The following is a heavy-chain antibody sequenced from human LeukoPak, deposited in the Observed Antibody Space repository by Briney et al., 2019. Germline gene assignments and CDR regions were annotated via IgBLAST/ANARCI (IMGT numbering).Heavy chain of an antibody. CDR1: GYTLTGYY. V-gene: IGHV1-2*02. D-gene: IGHD3-3*01. CDR2: INPNSGGT. Sequence: SVNVSCKASGYTLTGYYMHWVRQAPGPALEWMRWINPNSGGTNYAQKFQGRVTMTRDTSISTAYMELSRLRPDDAAVYYCARVRFLEWFFDAFDIWGQGTMVTVSS. J-gene: IGHJ3*02. CDR3: ARVRFLEWFFDAFDI.